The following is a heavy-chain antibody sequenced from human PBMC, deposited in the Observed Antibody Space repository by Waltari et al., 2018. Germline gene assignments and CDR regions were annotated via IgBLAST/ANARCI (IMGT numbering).Heavy chain of an antibody. Sequence: VQLQESGPGLVKPSQTLSLTCTVSGGSISSGDYYWSWIRQPPGKGLEWIGYIYYSGSTYYNPSLKSRVTISVDTSKNQFSLKLSSVTAADTAVYYCARGKVAAGRGAGDAFDIWGQGTMVTVSS. CDR2: IYYSGST. D-gene: IGHD2-15*01. J-gene: IGHJ3*02. CDR3: ARGKVAAGRGAGDAFDI. V-gene: IGHV4-30-4*08. CDR1: GGSISSGDYY.